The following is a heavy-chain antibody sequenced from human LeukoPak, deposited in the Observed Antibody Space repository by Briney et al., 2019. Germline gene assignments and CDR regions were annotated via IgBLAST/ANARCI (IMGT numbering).Heavy chain of an antibody. CDR1: GFTFSSYG. V-gene: IGHV3-23*01. J-gene: IGHJ3*02. D-gene: IGHD4-17*01. CDR2: ISASGGST. Sequence: GGSLRLSCAASGFTFSSYGMHWVRQAPGTGLEWVSAISASGGSTYYATSVKGRFTISRDNSKNTLYLQMNSLRVEDTAVYYCVKSGGMYGDPPDAFDIWGQGTMVTVSS. CDR3: VKSGGMYGDPPDAFDI.